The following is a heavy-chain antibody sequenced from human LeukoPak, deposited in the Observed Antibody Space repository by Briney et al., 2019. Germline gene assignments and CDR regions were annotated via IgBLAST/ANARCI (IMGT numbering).Heavy chain of an antibody. CDR1: GYTFTGYY. D-gene: IGHD3-16*02. J-gene: IGHJ4*02. CDR3: ASGMITFGGVIVY. CDR2: INPNSGGT. Sequence: ASVKVSCKASGYTFTGYYMHWVRQAPGQGLEWMGRINPNSGGTNYAQKFQGRVTMTRDTSISTAYMELSRLRSDDTAVYYCASGMITFGGVIVYWGQGTLVTVSS. V-gene: IGHV1-2*06.